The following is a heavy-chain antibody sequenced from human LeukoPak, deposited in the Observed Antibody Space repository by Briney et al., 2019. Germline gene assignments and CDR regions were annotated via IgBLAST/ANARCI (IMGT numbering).Heavy chain of an antibody. Sequence: PGGSLRLSCAASGFIVSSSYMSWVRQAPGKGLEWVSSISSSSRYIYYADSVKGRFTISRDNAKNSLYLQMNSLRAEDTAVYYCARGRGLERRQPAFIFYWFDPWGQGTLVTVSS. CDR3: ARGRGLERRQPAFIFYWFDP. V-gene: IGHV3-21*01. J-gene: IGHJ5*02. CDR1: GFIVSSSY. D-gene: IGHD1-1*01. CDR2: ISSSSRYI.